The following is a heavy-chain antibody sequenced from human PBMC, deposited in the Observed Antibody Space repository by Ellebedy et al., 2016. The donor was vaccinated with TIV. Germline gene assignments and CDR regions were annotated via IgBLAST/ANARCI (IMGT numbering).Heavy chain of an antibody. CDR1: GFTFSTYA. CDR2: ISYDGSNE. V-gene: IGHV3-30*18. Sequence: GGSLRLXXAASGFTFSTYAMHWVRQAPGKGLEWVAAISYDGSNEYYADSMKGRFTISRDNSKNTLYLQMNSLRAEDTAVYYCAKLRFCSGGRCPQGDPVRFDCWGQGTLVTVSS. CDR3: AKLRFCSGGRCPQGDPVRFDC. D-gene: IGHD2-15*01. J-gene: IGHJ4*02.